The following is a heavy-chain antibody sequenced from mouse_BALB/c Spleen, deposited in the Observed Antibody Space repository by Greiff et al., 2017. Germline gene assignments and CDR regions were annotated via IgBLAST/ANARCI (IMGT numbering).Heavy chain of an antibody. CDR3: ARGASWFAY. V-gene: IGHV1-12*01. Sequence: QVQLQQPGAELVKPGASVKMSCKASGYTFTSYNMHWVKQTPGQGLEWIGAIYPGNGDTSYNQKFKGKATLTADKSSSTAYMQLSSLTSEDSAVYYCARGASWFAYWGQGTLVTVSA. CDR2: IYPGNGDT. CDR1: GYTFTSYN. J-gene: IGHJ3*01.